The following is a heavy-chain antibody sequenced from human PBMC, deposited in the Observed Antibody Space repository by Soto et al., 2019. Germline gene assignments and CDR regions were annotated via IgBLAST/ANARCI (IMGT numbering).Heavy chain of an antibody. CDR1: GGSFSGYY. Sequence: QVQLQQWGAGLLKPSETLSLTCAVYGGSFSGYYWSWIRQPPGKGLEWIGEINHSGSTNYNPSLKSRVTISVDTSKNQFSLKLSSVTAADTAVYYCARENYYGSGGFDYWGQGTLVTVS. CDR3: ARENYYGSGGFDY. V-gene: IGHV4-34*01. D-gene: IGHD3-10*01. J-gene: IGHJ4*02. CDR2: INHSGST.